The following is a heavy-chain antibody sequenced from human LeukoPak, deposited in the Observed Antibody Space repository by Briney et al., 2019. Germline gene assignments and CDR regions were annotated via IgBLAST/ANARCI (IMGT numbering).Heavy chain of an antibody. CDR2: IYWHDET. CDR1: GFSLSTSGVG. J-gene: IGHJ4*02. CDR3: AHSRAYYYDSSGYYYPDY. D-gene: IGHD3-22*01. Sequence: SGPTLVKPTQTLALTCTFSGFSLSTSGVGVGWIRQPPGKALEWLAIIYWHDETHYSPSLKSRLTITKDTSKNQVVLTMTNMDPMDTATYYCAHSRAYYYDSSGYYYPDYWGQGTLVTVSS. V-gene: IGHV2-5*01.